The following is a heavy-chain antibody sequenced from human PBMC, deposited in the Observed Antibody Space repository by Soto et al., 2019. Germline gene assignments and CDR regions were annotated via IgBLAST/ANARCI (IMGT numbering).Heavy chain of an antibody. CDR3: ARDRSMDGYNSRSFDY. V-gene: IGHV1-69*01. J-gene: IGHJ4*02. CDR2: IIPLYGTA. D-gene: IGHD5-12*01. Sequence: QVQLVQSGAEVKKPGSSVKVSCKASGGTFSSFGFNWVRQAPGQGLEWMGGIIPLYGTANHAQRFQGRVTISADESTGTVYMELISLRSEDTAIYYCARDRSMDGYNSRSFDYWGQGTLVTVSS. CDR1: GGTFSSFG.